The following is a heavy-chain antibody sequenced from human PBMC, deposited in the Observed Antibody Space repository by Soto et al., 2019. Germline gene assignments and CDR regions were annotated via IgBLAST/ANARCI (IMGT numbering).Heavy chain of an antibody. CDR1: GFTFTRYS. V-gene: IGHV3-21*06. CDR2: ISSTTHYI. CDR3: ARESEDLTSNFDY. Sequence: EVQLVESGGGLVQPGGSLRLSCAASGFTFTRYSMNWVRQAPGQGLEWVSSISSTTHYIYYADSMRGRFTISRDNAKNAVYLEMNSLRAEDTAVYYCARESEDLTSNFDYWGQGTLVTVSS. J-gene: IGHJ4*02.